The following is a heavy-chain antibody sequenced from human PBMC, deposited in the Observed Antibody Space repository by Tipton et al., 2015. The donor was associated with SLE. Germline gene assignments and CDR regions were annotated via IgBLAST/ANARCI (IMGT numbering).Heavy chain of an antibody. CDR2: GFASGTT. Sequence: GLVKPSQTLSLTCTVSGGSIDTTTYFWNWIRQPAGKGLEWIGRGFASGTTDYNPSLKSRVTMSVGTSRNQFSLKLSSVTAADTAVYCCVRELDTFDIWGQGTMVTVSS. V-gene: IGHV4-61*02. J-gene: IGHJ3*02. CDR3: VRELDTFDI. CDR1: GGSIDTTTYF.